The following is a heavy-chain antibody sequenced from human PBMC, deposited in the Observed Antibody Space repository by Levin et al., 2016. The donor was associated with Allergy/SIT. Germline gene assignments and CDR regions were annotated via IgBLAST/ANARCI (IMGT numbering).Heavy chain of an antibody. CDR2: ISGSGTYT. Sequence: RQAPGKGLEWVSYISGSGTYTNYADSVKGRFTISRDNAKNSLFLQMNSLRADDTAVYYCARSYSDGRTSYPFLFDCWGQGTLVTVSS. D-gene: IGHD3-22*01. J-gene: IGHJ4*02. CDR3: ARSYSDGRTSYPFLFDC. V-gene: IGHV3-11*03.